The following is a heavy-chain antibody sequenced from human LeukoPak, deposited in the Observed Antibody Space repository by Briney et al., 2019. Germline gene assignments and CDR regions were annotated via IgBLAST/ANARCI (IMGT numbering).Heavy chain of an antibody. J-gene: IGHJ1*01. D-gene: IGHD1-26*01. CDR3: ARDSGSYGPRWYFQH. CDR1: GGTFSSYA. Sequence: SVKVSCKASGGTFSSYAISWVRQAPGQGLEWMGGIIPIFGTANYAQKFQGRVTITADESTSTAYMELSSLRSEDTAVYYCARDSGSYGPRWYFQHWGQGTLVTVSS. V-gene: IGHV1-69*01. CDR2: IIPIFGTA.